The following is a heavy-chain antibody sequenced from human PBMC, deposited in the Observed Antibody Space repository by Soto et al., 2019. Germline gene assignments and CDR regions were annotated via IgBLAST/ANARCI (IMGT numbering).Heavy chain of an antibody. CDR2: IYYSGST. J-gene: IGHJ5*02. Sequence: SELLSLPYTVCCGSVSTGGYYWIWIRQPPGKGLEWIGYIYYSGSTNYNPSLKSRVTISIDTSKNQFSLKLSSVTVADTAVYYCARGRRSHIPIVEIVVREYNWFDPWGQGTLVTVSS. V-gene: IGHV4-61*08. CDR3: ARGRRSHIPIVEIVVREYNWFDP. D-gene: IGHD3-9*01. CDR1: CGSVSTGGYY.